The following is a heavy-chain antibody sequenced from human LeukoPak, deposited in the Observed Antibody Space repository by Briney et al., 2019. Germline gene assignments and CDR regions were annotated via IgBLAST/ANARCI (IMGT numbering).Heavy chain of an antibody. CDR2: ISSSGSTL. D-gene: IGHD3-3*01. CDR3: ARSEKNYDFRTGEDY. Sequence: GGSLRLSCAASGFTFSDYYMTWIRQPPGKGLEWISYISSSGSTLDYTDSVKGRFTISRDNANNSVSLQMNSLRAEDTAVYYCARSEKNYDFRTGEDYWGQGTLVTVSS. V-gene: IGHV3-11*04. CDR1: GFTFSDYY. J-gene: IGHJ4*02.